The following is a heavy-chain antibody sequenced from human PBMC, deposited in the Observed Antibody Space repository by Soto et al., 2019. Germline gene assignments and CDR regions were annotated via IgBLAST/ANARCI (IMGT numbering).Heavy chain of an antibody. Sequence: SVKVSCKASGGTFSSYTISLVRQAPGQGLEWMGRIIPILGIANYAQKFQGRVTITADKSTSTAYMELSSLRSEDTAVYFCARYLTQNDAFDIWGQGTMVTVSS. CDR2: IIPILGIA. J-gene: IGHJ3*02. CDR1: GGTFSSYT. CDR3: ARYLTQNDAFDI. V-gene: IGHV1-69*02. D-gene: IGHD3-16*02.